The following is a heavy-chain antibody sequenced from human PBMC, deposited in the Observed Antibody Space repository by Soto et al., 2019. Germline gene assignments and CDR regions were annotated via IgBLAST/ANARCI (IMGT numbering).Heavy chain of an antibody. CDR1: GGTFSSYA. CDR3: ASDMSLGYCIY. Sequence: QVQLVQSGAEVKKPGSSVNVSCKASGGTFSSYAISWVRQAPGQGLEWMGGIIPIFGTATYAQKFQDRVTIHADESTSTAYMELSSLRSEDTAVYYCASDMSLGYCIYWGHGTLVTFSS. V-gene: IGHV1-69*01. CDR2: IIPIFGTA. J-gene: IGHJ4*01. D-gene: IGHD2-15*01.